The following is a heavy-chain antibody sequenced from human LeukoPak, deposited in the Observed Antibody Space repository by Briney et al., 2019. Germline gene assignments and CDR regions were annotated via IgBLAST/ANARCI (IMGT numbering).Heavy chain of an antibody. CDR3: VREVGAPGSFQH. CDR1: GSTFSSNW. V-gene: IGHV3-74*03. CDR2: INGDGRII. D-gene: IGHD1-26*01. J-gene: IGHJ1*01. Sequence: GGSLRLSCAASGSTFSSNWMHWVRQAPGKGLVWISRINGDGRIIEHAESVKGRFTISRNNADNTLHLQMNSLRAEDTAVYHCVREVGAPGSFQHWGQGAPVTVSS.